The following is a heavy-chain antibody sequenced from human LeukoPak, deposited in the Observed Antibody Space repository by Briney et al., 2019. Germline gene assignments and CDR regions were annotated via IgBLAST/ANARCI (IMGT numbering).Heavy chain of an antibody. Sequence: GSLRLSCAASGSIFSDYWMTWVRQAPGKGLEWVANINQDGSEIYYVDSVEGRFSISRDNAKKSLYLQMNSLRTEDTAMYYCARHRLTKAVPGPRKDFDYWGQGTLVTVSS. CDR2: INQDGSEI. J-gene: IGHJ4*02. CDR3: ARHRLTKAVPGPRKDFDY. CDR1: GSIFSDYW. D-gene: IGHD6-19*01. V-gene: IGHV3-7*05.